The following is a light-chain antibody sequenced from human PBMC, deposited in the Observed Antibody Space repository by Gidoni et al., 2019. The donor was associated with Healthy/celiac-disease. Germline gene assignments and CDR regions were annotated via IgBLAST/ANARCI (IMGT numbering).Light chain of an antibody. V-gene: IGKV1-33*01. CDR3: QQYDNPPT. Sequence: DNQMTQSPSSLSASVGDRVTITCPASQDISNCLNCYQQKPGKAHKLLIYDASNLETGVPSRFSGSGSGTDFTFTISSLQPEDIATYYCQQYDNPPTFGQGTRLEIK. CDR1: QDISNC. J-gene: IGKJ5*01. CDR2: DAS.